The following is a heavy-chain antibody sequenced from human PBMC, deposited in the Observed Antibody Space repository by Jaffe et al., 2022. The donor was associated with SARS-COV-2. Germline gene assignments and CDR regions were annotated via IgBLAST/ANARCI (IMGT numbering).Heavy chain of an antibody. V-gene: IGHV3-30*18. J-gene: IGHJ4*02. D-gene: IGHD4-17*01. Sequence: HLVESGGGLVQPGRSLRLSCAASGIMFSSYGMNWVRQAPGKGLEWVAVISYDGGTKYYADSVKGRFTSSRDNSRNTLYLQMNSLRAEDTAVYYCAKLPIRSTVTTETDYWGQGTLVTVSS. CDR3: AKLPIRSTVTTETDY. CDR1: GIMFSSYG. CDR2: ISYDGGTK.